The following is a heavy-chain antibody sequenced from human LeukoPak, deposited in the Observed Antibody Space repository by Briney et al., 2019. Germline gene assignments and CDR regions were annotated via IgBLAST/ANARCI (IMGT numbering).Heavy chain of an antibody. V-gene: IGHV3-23*01. Sequence: GGSLRLSCAASGFTFNNYAMSWVRQAPGKGLEWVSLISGSGGTTHSADSVKGRFTISRDNFRKMLYLQMNSLRAEDTAVYYCAKGRGDGYTYPLLFDYWGQGTLVTVSS. CDR3: AKGRGDGYTYPLLFDY. CDR2: ISGSGGTT. D-gene: IGHD5-24*01. CDR1: GFTFNNYA. J-gene: IGHJ4*02.